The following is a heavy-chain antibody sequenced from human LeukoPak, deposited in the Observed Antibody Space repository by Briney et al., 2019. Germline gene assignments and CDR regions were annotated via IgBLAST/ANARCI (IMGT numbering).Heavy chain of an antibody. D-gene: IGHD3/OR15-3a*01. V-gene: IGHV3-7*01. J-gene: IGHJ4*02. CDR2: INLDGTEE. Sequence: GGSLRPSCAASGFVFSTYWMTWVRQAPGKGLEWVANINLDGTEEHYVDSSLKGRFTISRDNAKNSLYLQMTSLRVEDTAVYYCASGRHDFLHWGQGTLVTVSS. CDR1: GFVFSTYW. CDR3: ASGRHDFLH.